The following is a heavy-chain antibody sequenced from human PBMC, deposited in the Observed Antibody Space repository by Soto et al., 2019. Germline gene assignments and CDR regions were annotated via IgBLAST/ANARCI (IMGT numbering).Heavy chain of an antibody. Sequence: PSQTLSLTCAISVDSVSSNSAAWNCIRQSPSRGLEWLGRTYYRSKWYNDYSVSVKSRITINPDTSKNQFSLQLNSVTPEDTAVYYCARGSYDSSGYPFDYWGQGTLVTVSS. V-gene: IGHV6-1*01. CDR3: ARGSYDSSGYPFDY. J-gene: IGHJ4*02. D-gene: IGHD3-22*01. CDR2: TYYRSKWYN. CDR1: VDSVSSNSAA.